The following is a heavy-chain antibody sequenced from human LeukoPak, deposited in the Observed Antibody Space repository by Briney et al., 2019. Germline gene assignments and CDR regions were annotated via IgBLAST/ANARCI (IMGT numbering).Heavy chain of an antibody. CDR2: LYSDGNT. CDR3: ARGVEPLAANTLAY. CDR1: GFTVITND. D-gene: IGHD1-14*01. J-gene: IGHJ4*02. Sequence: GGSLRLSCAASGFTVITNDVTWVRQAPGKGLEWVSVLYSDGNTKYADSVQGRFTISRDNSKNTLYLEMNSLSPDDTAVYYCARGVEPLAANTLAYWGQGTLVTVSS. V-gene: IGHV3-53*01.